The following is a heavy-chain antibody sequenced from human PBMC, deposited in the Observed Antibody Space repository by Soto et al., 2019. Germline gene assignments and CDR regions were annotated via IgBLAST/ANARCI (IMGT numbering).Heavy chain of an antibody. J-gene: IGHJ6*02. D-gene: IGHD4-17*01. CDR3: AALPSTAQTLVPSYYYYGMDV. CDR1: GFTFTSSA. Sequence: SVKVSCKASGFTFTSSAVQWVRQARGQRLEWIGWIVVGSGNTNYAQKFQERVTITRDMSTSTAYMELSSLRSEDTAVYYCAALPSTAQTLVPSYYYYGMDVWGQGTTVTVSS. CDR2: IVVGSGNT. V-gene: IGHV1-58*01.